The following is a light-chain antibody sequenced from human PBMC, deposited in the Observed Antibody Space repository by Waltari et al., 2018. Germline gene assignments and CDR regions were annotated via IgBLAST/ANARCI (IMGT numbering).Light chain of an antibody. J-gene: IGLJ3*02. Sequence: QLVVTQSPSASASLGASVKLTCTLSSGHSSNIIAWLKQQPEKGPRYLMKVNSDGSPSRRDEIPDRFSGSSSGAERHLTISSLQAEDEADYYCQTGGHGTWVFGGGTKLTVL. CDR3: QTGGHGTWV. CDR2: VNSDGSP. V-gene: IGLV4-69*01. CDR1: SGHSSNI.